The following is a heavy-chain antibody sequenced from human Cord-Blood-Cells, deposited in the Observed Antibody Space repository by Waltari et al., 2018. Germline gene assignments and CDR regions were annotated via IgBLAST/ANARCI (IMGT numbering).Heavy chain of an antibody. CDR3: ASLKNYNWFDP. CDR2: INHSGST. D-gene: IGHD1-7*01. V-gene: IGHV4-34*01. J-gene: IGHJ5*02. Sequence: QVQLQQWGAGLLKPSETLSLTCAVYGGSFSGYYGSWIRQPPGKGLEWIGEINHSGSTNYNPSLKSRVTISVDTSKNQFSLKLSSVTAADTAVYYCASLKNYNWFDPWGQGTLVTVSS. CDR1: GGSFSGYY.